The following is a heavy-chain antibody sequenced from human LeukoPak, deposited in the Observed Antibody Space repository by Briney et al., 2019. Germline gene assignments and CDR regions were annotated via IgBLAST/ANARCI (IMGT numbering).Heavy chain of an antibody. J-gene: IGHJ5*02. Sequence: ASVKVSCMDSGDTFTSYDINWGRQAPGQGLEWMGWMNPNSGNTGYAQKFQGRVTMTRNTSISTAYMELSSLRSEDTAVYYCARGRRSSSWYGYWFDPWGQGTLVTVSS. V-gene: IGHV1-8*01. CDR2: MNPNSGNT. CDR3: ARGRRSSSWYGYWFDP. D-gene: IGHD6-13*01. CDR1: GDTFTSYD.